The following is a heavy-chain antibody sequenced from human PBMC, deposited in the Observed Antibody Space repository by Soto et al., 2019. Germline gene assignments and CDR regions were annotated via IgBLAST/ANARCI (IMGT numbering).Heavy chain of an antibody. CDR2: INHSGST. D-gene: IGHD4-17*01. CDR3: ARGATVTKKDY. J-gene: IGHJ4*02. Sequence: QVQLQQWGAGLLKPSETLSLTCAVYGGSFSGYYWSWIRQPPGKGLEWIGEINHSGSTNYNPSLKSRVTISVDTSKNQFTLKLSSVTAADTAVYYCARGATVTKKDYWGQGTLVTVSS. CDR1: GGSFSGYY. V-gene: IGHV4-34*01.